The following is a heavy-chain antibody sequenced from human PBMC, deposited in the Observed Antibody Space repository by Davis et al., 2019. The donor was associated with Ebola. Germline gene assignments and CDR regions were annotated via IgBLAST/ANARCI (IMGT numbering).Heavy chain of an antibody. Sequence: MPSETLSLTCAVSGGSISSSNWWSWVRQPPGKGLEWIGEIYHSGSTNYNPSLKSRVTISVDKSKIQFSLKLSSVTAADTAVYYCARFPPSVVVAAGWFDPWGQGTLVTVSS. V-gene: IGHV4-4*02. J-gene: IGHJ5*02. CDR1: GGSISSSNW. CDR3: ARFPPSVVVAAGWFDP. D-gene: IGHD2-15*01. CDR2: IYHSGST.